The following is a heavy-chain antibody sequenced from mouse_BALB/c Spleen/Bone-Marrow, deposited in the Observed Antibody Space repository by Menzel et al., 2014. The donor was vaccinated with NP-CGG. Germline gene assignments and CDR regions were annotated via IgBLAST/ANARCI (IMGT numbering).Heavy chain of an antibody. Sequence: QVQLQQSGAELVKPGASVKMSCKSSGYTFXSYWMHWVKQRPGQGLEWIGAIDPSDNYTHYNQEFKGKATLTLDTSSSTAYMQLSSLTSEDSAVYYCTNLGTYWGQGTLVTVSA. J-gene: IGHJ3*01. V-gene: IGHV1S127*01. CDR3: TNLGTY. D-gene: IGHD2-14*01. CDR2: IDPSDNYT. CDR1: GYTFXSYW.